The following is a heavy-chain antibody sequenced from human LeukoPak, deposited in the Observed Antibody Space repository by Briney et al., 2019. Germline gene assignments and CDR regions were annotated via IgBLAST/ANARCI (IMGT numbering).Heavy chain of an antibody. CDR1: GYTFTGYY. Sequence: ASVKVSCKASGYTFTGYYMHWVRQAPGQGLEWMGWINPNSGGTNYAQKFQGRVTMTRDTSISTAYMELSRLRSDDTAVYYCARVPMVRGVIRYFDYWGQGTLVTVSS. CDR3: ARVPMVRGVIRYFDY. CDR2: INPNSGGT. J-gene: IGHJ4*02. V-gene: IGHV1-2*02. D-gene: IGHD3-10*01.